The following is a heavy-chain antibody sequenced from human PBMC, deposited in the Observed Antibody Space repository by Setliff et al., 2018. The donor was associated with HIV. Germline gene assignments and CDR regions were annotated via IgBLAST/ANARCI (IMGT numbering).Heavy chain of an antibody. V-gene: IGHV3-30*04. CDR3: VRDDTNGPNSLDP. CDR2: ISDDGSAK. CDR1: GFNFNNHA. J-gene: IGHJ5*02. Sequence: GGSLRLSCAASGFNFNNHAMHWVRQAPGKGPECVAVISDDGSAKYYGDSVKGRFTISRDNSKNTLYLEVSSLRAEDTAVYYCVRDDTNGPNSLDPWGQGTLVTVSS. D-gene: IGHD2-8*01.